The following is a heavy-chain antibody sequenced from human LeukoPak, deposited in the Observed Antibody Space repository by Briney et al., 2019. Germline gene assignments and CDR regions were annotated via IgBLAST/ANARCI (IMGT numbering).Heavy chain of an antibody. CDR1: GGSISNYY. CDR3: ARELDYGGFDY. V-gene: IGHV4-59*01. J-gene: IGHJ4*02. Sequence: SETLSLTCTVSGGSISNYYWTWIRQPPGKGLEWIGYIYYSGNTNYNPSLKSRVTISVDTSKNQFSLKLSSVTAADTAVYYCARELDYGGFDYWGQGTLVTVFS. CDR2: IYYSGNT. D-gene: IGHD4-17*01.